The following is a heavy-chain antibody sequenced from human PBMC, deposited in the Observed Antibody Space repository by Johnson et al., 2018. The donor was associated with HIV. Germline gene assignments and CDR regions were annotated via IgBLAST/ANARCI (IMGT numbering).Heavy chain of an antibody. D-gene: IGHD3-3*01. CDR2: ISGSGGST. V-gene: IGHV3-23*04. J-gene: IGHJ3*02. Sequence: EVQLVESGGGLVQPGGSLRLSCAASGFTFSSYAMSWVRQAPGKGLEWVSAISGSGGSTYYADSVKGRFTISRDNSKNTLYLQMNSLRAEDTAVYYCAKDSERITIFGVVIEFNTNDAFDIWGQGTMVTVSS. CDR3: AKDSERITIFGVVIEFNTNDAFDI. CDR1: GFTFSSYA.